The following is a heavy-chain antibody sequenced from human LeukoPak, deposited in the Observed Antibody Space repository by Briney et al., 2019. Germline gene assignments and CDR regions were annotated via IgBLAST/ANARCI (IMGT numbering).Heavy chain of an antibody. D-gene: IGHD6-6*01. V-gene: IGHV4-38-2*02. CDR1: GYSISSGYY. CDR3: AREVEYSSSPDAFDI. CDR2: IYHSGST. Sequence: SETLSLTCTVSGYSISSGYYWGWIRQPPGKGLEWLGSIYHSGSTYYNPSLKSRVTISVDTSKNQFSLKLSSVTAADTAVYYCAREVEYSSSPDAFDIWGQGTMVTVSS. J-gene: IGHJ3*02.